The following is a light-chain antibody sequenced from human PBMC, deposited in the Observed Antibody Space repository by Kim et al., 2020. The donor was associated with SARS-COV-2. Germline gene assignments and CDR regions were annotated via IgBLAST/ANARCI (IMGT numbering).Light chain of an antibody. Sequence: PGQRVTISCSGSSSKLGNFVNWYQHLPRTAPKLLIYKNNQRPSGVSDRFSTSKSGTSASLAISGLRSDDEADYYCAAWDDNLSGVVFGGGTQLTVL. V-gene: IGLV1-47*01. CDR3: AAWDDNLSGVV. CDR2: KNN. J-gene: IGLJ2*01. CDR1: SSKLGNF.